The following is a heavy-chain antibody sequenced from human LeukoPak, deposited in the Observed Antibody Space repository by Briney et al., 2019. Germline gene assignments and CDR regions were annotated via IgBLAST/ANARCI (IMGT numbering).Heavy chain of an antibody. Sequence: GSLRLSCAASGFTVSSNYMSWVRQAPGKGLEWVSVIYSGGSTYYADSVKGRFTISRHNSKNTLYLQMNSLRAEDTAVYYCARDILLGGYYGMDVWGQGTTVTVSS. D-gene: IGHD3-9*01. V-gene: IGHV3-53*04. J-gene: IGHJ6*02. CDR3: ARDILLGGYYGMDV. CDR2: IYSGGST. CDR1: GFTVSSNY.